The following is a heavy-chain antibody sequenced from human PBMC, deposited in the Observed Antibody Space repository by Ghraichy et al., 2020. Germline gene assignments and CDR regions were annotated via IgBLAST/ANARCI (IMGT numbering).Heavy chain of an antibody. CDR1: GFTFSSYA. J-gene: IGHJ6*02. V-gene: IGHV3-23*01. CDR2: ISGSGGST. D-gene: IGHD3-22*01. CDR3: AKDMKAGLYYDSSGYYYYYYYGMDV. Sequence: GGSLRLSCAASGFTFSSYAMSWVRQAPGKGLEWVSAISGSGGSTYYADSVKGRFTISRDNSKNTLYLQMNSLRAEDTAVYYCAKDMKAGLYYDSSGYYYYYYYGMDVWGQGTTVTVSS.